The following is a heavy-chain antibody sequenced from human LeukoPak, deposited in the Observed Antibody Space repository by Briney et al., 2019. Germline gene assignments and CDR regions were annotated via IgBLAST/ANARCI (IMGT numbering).Heavy chain of an antibody. CDR3: AKDLTGGNYYGSGSYVLGY. CDR1: GFTFSTYA. V-gene: IGHV3-23*01. Sequence: AGGSLRLSCAASGFTFSTYAMSWVRQAPGKGLEWVSTIISSGGSTYYSDSVKGRFTVSRDNSKNTLYLQMNSLTAEDTAVYYCAKDLTGGNYYGSGSYVLGYWGQGTLVTVSS. J-gene: IGHJ4*02. CDR2: IISSGGST. D-gene: IGHD3-10*01.